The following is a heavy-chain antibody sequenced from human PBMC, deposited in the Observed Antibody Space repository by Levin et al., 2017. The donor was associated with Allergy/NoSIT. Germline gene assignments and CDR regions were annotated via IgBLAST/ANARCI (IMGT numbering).Heavy chain of an antibody. CDR1: GGTFSSYA. J-gene: IGHJ2*01. D-gene: IGHD6-13*01. CDR3: ARDYPGIAAAGTSWYFDL. V-gene: IGHV1-69*13. Sequence: SVKVSCKASGGTFSSYAISWVRQAPGQGLEWMGGIIPIFGTANYAQKFQGRVTITADESTSTAYMELSSLRSEDTAVYYCARDYPGIAAAGTSWYFDLWGRGTLVTVSS. CDR2: IIPIFGTA.